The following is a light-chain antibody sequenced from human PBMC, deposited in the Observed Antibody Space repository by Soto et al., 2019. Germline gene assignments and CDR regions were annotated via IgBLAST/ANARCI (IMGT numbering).Light chain of an antibody. CDR2: YNN. Sequence: QSVLTQPPSASGTAGQVVTISCSGGGSNIGSNSVYWYQHLPRMAPKLLIYYNNQRPSGVPDRFSGSRSGTSASLAIVGLRSEDEAVYYCAAWNASLSACVSGNGTKVTVL. CDR3: AAWNASLSACV. CDR1: GSNIGSNS. J-gene: IGLJ1*01. V-gene: IGLV1-47*02.